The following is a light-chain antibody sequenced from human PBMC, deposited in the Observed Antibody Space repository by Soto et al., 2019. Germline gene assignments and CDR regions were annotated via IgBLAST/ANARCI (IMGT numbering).Light chain of an antibody. Sequence: QSVLTQPASVSGSPGQSITISCTGTSSDVGGYNYVSWYQHHPGKAPKLMIFDVSNRPSGVSNRFPGSKSGNTASLTISGLQPEDEADYYCSSYTTSYTRQIVFGTGTKVTVL. CDR3: SSYTTSYTRQIV. V-gene: IGLV2-14*03. J-gene: IGLJ1*01. CDR2: DVS. CDR1: SSDVGGYNY.